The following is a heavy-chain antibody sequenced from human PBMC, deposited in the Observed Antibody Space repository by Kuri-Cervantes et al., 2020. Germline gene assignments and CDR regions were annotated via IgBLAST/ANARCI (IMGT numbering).Heavy chain of an antibody. Sequence: GGSLRLSCAASGFTFSSYAMHWVRQAPGKGLEWVAVISYDGSNKYYADSVKGRFTISRDNAKNTLYLQMYSLRAEDTAVYYCARGESGYGRFDPWGQGTLVTVSS. CDR1: GFTFSSYA. J-gene: IGHJ5*02. V-gene: IGHV3-30-3*01. CDR3: ARGESGYGRFDP. D-gene: IGHD3-22*01. CDR2: ISYDGSNK.